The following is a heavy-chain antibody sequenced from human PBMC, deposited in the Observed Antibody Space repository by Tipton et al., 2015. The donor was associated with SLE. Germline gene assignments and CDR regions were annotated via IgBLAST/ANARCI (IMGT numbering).Heavy chain of an antibody. D-gene: IGHD1-1*01. Sequence: TLSLTCSVSGAYITSSTSYWGWIRQPPGKGLEWIGSISYSGSSYYNPSLKSRVSVSLDTSKNQFSLKLSSLTAADTAMYYCARAAFNWNDRDPLDIWGQGTLVVVSS. J-gene: IGHJ3*02. CDR2: ISYSGSS. CDR3: ARAAFNWNDRDPLDI. V-gene: IGHV4-39*07. CDR1: GAYITSSTSY.